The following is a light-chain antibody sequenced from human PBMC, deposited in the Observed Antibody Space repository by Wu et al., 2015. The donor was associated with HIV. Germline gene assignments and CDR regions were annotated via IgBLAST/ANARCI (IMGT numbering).Light chain of an antibody. CDR3: QKYNRAPPA. J-gene: IGKJ4*01. CDR2: KAS. Sequence: DIQMTQSPSTLSASVGDRVTITCRASQSISSWLAWYQQKPGKAPKFLIYKASTLESGVPSRFSGSGSGTEFTLTISSLQPEDVATYYCQKYNRAPPAFGGGTKVEIK. V-gene: IGKV1-5*03. CDR1: QSISSW.